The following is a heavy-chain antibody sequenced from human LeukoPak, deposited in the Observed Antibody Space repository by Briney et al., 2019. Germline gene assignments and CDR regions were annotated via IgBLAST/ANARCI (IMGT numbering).Heavy chain of an antibody. CDR1: GGSISSSNW. J-gene: IGHJ6*02. CDR2: IYHSGST. V-gene: IGHV4-4*02. D-gene: IGHD5-18*01. CDR3: ARDPRGYSYGYEYYYGMDV. Sequence: SETLSLTCAVSGGSISSSNWWSWVRQPPGKGLEWIGEIYHSGSTNYNPSLKSRVIISVDKSKNQFSLKLSSVTAADTAVYYCARDPRGYSYGYEYYYGMDVWGQGTTVTVSS.